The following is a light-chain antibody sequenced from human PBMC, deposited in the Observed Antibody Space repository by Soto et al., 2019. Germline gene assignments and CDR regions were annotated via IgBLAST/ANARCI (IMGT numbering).Light chain of an antibody. J-gene: IGLJ1*01. CDR1: SSDVGGYNY. CDR3: SSYTSSSTYKYV. CDR2: EVS. V-gene: IGLV2-14*01. Sequence: QSALTRPAFVSGSLGQSITIFCTGTSSDVGGYNYVSWYQQHPGKAPKLVIYEVSNRPSGVSNRFSGSKSGNTACLTISGLQAEDEADYYCSSYTSSSTYKYVFGTSTKLKVL.